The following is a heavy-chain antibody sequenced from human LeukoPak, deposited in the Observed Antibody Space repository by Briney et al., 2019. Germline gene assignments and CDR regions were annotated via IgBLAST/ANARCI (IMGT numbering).Heavy chain of an antibody. V-gene: IGHV4-39*07. Sequence: SETLSLTCTVSGGSISSSSYYWGWIRQPPGKGLEWIGSIYYSGSTYYNPSLKSRVTISVDTSKNQFSLKLSSVTAADTAVYYCARDELGGALFQHWGQGTLVTVSS. D-gene: IGHD3-16*01. J-gene: IGHJ1*01. CDR2: IYYSGST. CDR1: GGSISSSSYY. CDR3: ARDELGGALFQH.